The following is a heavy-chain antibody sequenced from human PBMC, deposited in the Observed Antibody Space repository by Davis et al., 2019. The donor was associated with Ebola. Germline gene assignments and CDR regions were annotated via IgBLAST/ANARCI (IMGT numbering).Heavy chain of an antibody. D-gene: IGHD6-6*01. CDR1: GGSFSGYY. V-gene: IGHV4-34*01. J-gene: IGHJ6*02. CDR2: INHGGNT. Sequence: SQTLSLTCGVYGGSFSGYYWNWIRQSPGKGLEWIGEINHGGNTNYNPSLKSRVSMSVDTSKNQFSLNLRSVTAADTAVYYCARLRSSPYYYGMDVWGQGTTVTVSS. CDR3: ARLRSSPYYYGMDV.